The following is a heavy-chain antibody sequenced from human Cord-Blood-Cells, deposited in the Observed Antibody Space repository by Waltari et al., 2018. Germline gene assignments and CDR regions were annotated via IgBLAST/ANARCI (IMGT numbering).Heavy chain of an antibody. CDR3: ARVEQQLVPNYYFDY. Sequence: QVQLVQSGAEVKMPGASVKVSCKASGYTFTGYYMHWVRQAPGQGLEWMGWINPYSGGTNYAQKFQGWVTMTRDTSISTAYMELSRLRSDDTAVYYCARVEQQLVPNYYFDYWGQGTLVTVSS. CDR2: INPYSGGT. D-gene: IGHD6-13*01. CDR1: GYTFTGYY. J-gene: IGHJ4*02. V-gene: IGHV1-2*04.